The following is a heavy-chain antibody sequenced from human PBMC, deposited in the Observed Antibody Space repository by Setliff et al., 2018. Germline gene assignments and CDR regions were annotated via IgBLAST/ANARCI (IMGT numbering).Heavy chain of an antibody. J-gene: IGHJ2*01. D-gene: IGHD3-3*01. Sequence: GGSLRLSCAASGFTFTSYAMSWVRQAPGKGLEWVSAISGSGGSTYYADSVKGRFTISRDNSKNTLYLQMNSLRAEDTAVYYCAKGYYNFWSGYVADWYFDLWGRGTLVTVSS. V-gene: IGHV3-23*01. CDR2: ISGSGGST. CDR1: GFTFTSYA. CDR3: AKGYYNFWSGYVADWYFDL.